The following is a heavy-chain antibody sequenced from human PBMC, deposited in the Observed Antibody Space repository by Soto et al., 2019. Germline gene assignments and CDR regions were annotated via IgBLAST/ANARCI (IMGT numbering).Heavy chain of an antibody. D-gene: IGHD3-22*01. CDR2: IKQDGSEK. CDR3: ARGLYYYDSSGPPGWFDY. V-gene: IGHV3-7*01. J-gene: IGHJ4*02. CDR1: GFTFSSYW. Sequence: GGSLRLSCAASGFTFSSYWMSWGRQAPGKGLEWVANIKQDGSEKYYVDSVNGRFTISRDNAKNSLYLQMNSLRAEDTAVYYCARGLYYYDSSGPPGWFDYWGQGTLVTVSS.